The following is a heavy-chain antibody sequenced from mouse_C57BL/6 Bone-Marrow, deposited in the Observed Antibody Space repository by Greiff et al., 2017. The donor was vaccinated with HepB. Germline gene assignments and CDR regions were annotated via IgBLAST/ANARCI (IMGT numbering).Heavy chain of an antibody. D-gene: IGHD2-1*01. CDR1: GYTFTSYW. CDR2: IYPGSGST. V-gene: IGHV1-55*01. CDR3: ARGGGNHYYAMDY. Sequence: QVQLQQPGAELVKPGASVKMSCKASGYTFTSYWITWVKQRPGQGLEWIGDIYPGSGSTNYNEKFKSKATLTVDTSSSTAYMQLSSLTSEDSAVYYCARGGGNHYYAMDYWGQGTSVTVSS. J-gene: IGHJ4*01.